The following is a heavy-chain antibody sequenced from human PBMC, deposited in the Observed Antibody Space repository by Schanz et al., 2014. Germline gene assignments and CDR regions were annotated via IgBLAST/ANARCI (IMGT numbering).Heavy chain of an antibody. D-gene: IGHD3-10*01. J-gene: IGHJ4*02. CDR3: ARANYRRKINFDY. V-gene: IGHV3-11*06. CDR2: ISGTTTYT. Sequence: PGGSLRLSCAASGFTFSDYYMSWIRQAPGKGLEWVSYISGTTTYTNYADSVKGRFTMSRDNSKNTLYLQMNSLRAEDTAVYYCARANYRRKINFDYWGRGTLVTVSS. CDR1: GFTFSDYY.